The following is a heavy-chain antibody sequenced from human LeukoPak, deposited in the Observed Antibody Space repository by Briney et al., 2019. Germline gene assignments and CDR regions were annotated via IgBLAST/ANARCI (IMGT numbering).Heavy chain of an antibody. Sequence: PSETLSLTCTVSGGSISSSSYYWGWIRQPPGKGLEWIGSIYYSGSTYYNPSLKSRVTISVDTSKNQFSLKLSSVTAADTAVYYCAAGGRNYDFWSGYQDYYMDVWGKGTTVTVSS. CDR3: AAGGRNYDFWSGYQDYYMDV. CDR1: GGSISSSSYY. D-gene: IGHD3-3*01. J-gene: IGHJ6*03. V-gene: IGHV4-39*07. CDR2: IYYSGST.